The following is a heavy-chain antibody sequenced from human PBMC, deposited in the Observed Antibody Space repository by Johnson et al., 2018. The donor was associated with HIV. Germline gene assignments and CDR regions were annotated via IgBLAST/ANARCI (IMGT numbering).Heavy chain of an antibody. J-gene: IGHJ3*01. CDR1: GLSVSYGY. CDR2: IFSGGTT. D-gene: IGHD1-26*01. Sequence: VQLVESGGGVVQPGTSLRLSCAASGLSVSYGYMTWVRQAPGKGLEWVSVIFSGGTTYYADSVKGRFTISRDNSQNTLYLQMDSLRTGETAVYYCATKGSKWELSVEGFAVWGQGAMVTVSS. V-gene: IGHV3-66*01. CDR3: ATKGSKWELSVEGFAV.